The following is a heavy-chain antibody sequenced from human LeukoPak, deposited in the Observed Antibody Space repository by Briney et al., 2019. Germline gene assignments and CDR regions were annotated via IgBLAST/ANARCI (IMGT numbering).Heavy chain of an antibody. Sequence: SETLSLTCAVYGGSFSGYYWSWIRQPPGKGLEWIGEINHSGSTNYNSSLESRVTISVDTSKNQFSRKLSSVTAADTAVYYCARGKYYYDSSGYYYSEYFQHWGQGTLVTVSS. J-gene: IGHJ1*01. V-gene: IGHV4-34*01. CDR3: ARGKYYYDSSGYYYSEYFQH. CDR2: INHSGST. D-gene: IGHD3-22*01. CDR1: GGSFSGYY.